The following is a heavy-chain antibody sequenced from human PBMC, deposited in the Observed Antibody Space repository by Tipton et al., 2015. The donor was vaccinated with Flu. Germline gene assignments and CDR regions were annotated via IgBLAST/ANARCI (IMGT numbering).Heavy chain of an antibody. Sequence: LRLSCTVSGGSISGYYWSWIRQPPGKRLEWMGHIHDSGSANYSPSLKSRVTISLDTSKNQFSLKLSSVTAADTAVYYCAREKDSSRSEYFQHWGQGTLVPVS. CDR1: GGSISGYY. J-gene: IGHJ1*01. V-gene: IGHV4-59*12. D-gene: IGHD6-19*01. CDR2: IHDSGSA. CDR3: AREKDSSRSEYFQH.